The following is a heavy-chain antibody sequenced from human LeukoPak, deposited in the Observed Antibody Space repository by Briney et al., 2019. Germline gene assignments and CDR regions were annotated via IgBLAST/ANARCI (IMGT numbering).Heavy chain of an antibody. J-gene: IGHJ4*02. CDR2: IRHSDGNT. D-gene: IGHD1-1*01. V-gene: IGHV3-23*01. Sequence: PGGSLRLSCAASGFTFNIYTMYWLRHAPGKGLEWVSGIRHSDGNTYYAASVKGRFTISSDKSKNILSLQMNSLRAEDTALYYCAKGQETESRLDSWGQGTLVTVSS. CDR1: GFTFNIYT. CDR3: AKGQETESRLDS.